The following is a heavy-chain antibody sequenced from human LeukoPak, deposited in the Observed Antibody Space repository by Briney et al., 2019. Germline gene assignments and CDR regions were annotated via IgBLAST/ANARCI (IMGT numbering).Heavy chain of an antibody. V-gene: IGHV4-4*07. CDR2: IYTSGST. D-gene: IGHD6-19*01. CDR1: GGSISSYY. CDR3: ARDRPAVAGYSDAFDI. J-gene: IGHJ3*02. Sequence: PSETLSLTCTVSGGSISSYYWSWIRQPAGKGLEWIGRIYTSGSTNYNPSLKSRVTMSVDTSKNQFSLKLSSVTAADTAVYYCARDRPAVAGYSDAFDIWGQGTMVTVSS.